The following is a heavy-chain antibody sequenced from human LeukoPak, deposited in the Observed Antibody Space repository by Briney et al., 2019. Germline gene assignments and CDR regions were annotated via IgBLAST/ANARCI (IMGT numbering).Heavy chain of an antibody. V-gene: IGHV3-30-3*01. CDR3: AAHPLIAVASDY. J-gene: IGHJ4*02. CDR1: GFTFSSYA. CDR2: ISYDGSNK. Sequence: PGGSLRLSCAASGFTFSSYAMHWVRQAPGKGLEWVAVISYDGSNKYYADSVKGRFTISRDNSKNTLYLQMNSLRAEDTAVYYCAAHPLIAVASDYWGQGTLVTVSS. D-gene: IGHD6-19*01.